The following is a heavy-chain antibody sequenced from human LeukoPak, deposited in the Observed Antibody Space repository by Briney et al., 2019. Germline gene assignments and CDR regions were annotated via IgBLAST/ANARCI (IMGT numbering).Heavy chain of an antibody. Sequence: SVKVSCKASGGTFSSYAISWVRQAPGQGLEWMGGIIPIFGTANYAQKFQGRVTITADESTSTAYMELSSLRSEDTAVYYCARDLDQYSGRYGGFGHDFWGQGTLVTVSS. D-gene: IGHD1-26*01. CDR1: GGTFSSYA. J-gene: IGHJ4*02. CDR3: ARDLDQYSGRYGGFGHDF. V-gene: IGHV1-69*13. CDR2: IIPIFGTA.